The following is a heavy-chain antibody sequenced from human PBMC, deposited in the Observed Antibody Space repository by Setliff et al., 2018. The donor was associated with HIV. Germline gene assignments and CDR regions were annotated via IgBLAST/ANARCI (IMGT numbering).Heavy chain of an antibody. V-gene: IGHV1-2*02. CDR3: ARGGDDYGTGTWACDY. D-gene: IGHD3-10*01. CDR1: GDTFTSFY. J-gene: IGHJ4*02. CDR2: INGDSGTT. Sequence: ASVKVSCKASGDTFTSFYVHWVRQAPGQGLEWMGWINGDSGTTNYAQKFQGRVTITRDTSTNTAYMELTRLRSDDTAVYSCARGGDDYGTGTWACDYWGQGTSVTV.